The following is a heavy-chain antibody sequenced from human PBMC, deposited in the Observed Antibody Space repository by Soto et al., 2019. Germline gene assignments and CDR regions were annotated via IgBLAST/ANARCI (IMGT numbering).Heavy chain of an antibody. CDR2: INGYTGTT. CDR1: GYTFTSYG. Sequence: QAQLVQSGPEVKNPGASVKVSCKASGYTFTSYGIRWVRQAPGQGMEWMGGINGYTGTTNYAQKVQGRDTLTTDTSTSTAYMELTSLTPDDTAVYSCARDERGSGSYFGRLNWFDPWGQGTLVTVSS. V-gene: IGHV1-18*01. CDR3: ARDERGSGSYFGRLNWFDP. D-gene: IGHD3-10*01. J-gene: IGHJ5*02.